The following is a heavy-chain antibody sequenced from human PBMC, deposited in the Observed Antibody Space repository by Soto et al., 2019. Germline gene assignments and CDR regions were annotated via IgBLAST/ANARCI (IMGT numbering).Heavy chain of an antibody. CDR2: STHSGGT. CDR1: GGSFSGYY. J-gene: IGHJ2*01. Sequence: QVQLQQWGAGLLKPSETLSLTCAVYGGSFSGYYWSWIRQPPGKGLEWIGESTHSGGTNYNPSLKSRVIISVDTSKSQCSLKLTSVTAADTAVYYCARGGKQQLVRSQYFDLWGRGTLVTVSS. CDR3: ARGGKQQLVRSQYFDL. V-gene: IGHV4-34*02. D-gene: IGHD6-13*01.